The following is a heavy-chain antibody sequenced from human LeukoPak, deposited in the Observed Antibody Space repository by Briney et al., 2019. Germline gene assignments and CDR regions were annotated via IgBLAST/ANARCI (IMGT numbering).Heavy chain of an antibody. CDR2: IYYSGST. J-gene: IGHJ4*02. CDR1: GGSISSSSYY. Sequence: SETLSLTCTVSGGSISSSSYYWGWIRQPPGKGLEWIGSIYYSGSTYYNPSLKSQVTISVDTSKNQFSLKLSSVTAADTAVYYCARDPYYYDSSGYDYWGQGTLVTVSS. V-gene: IGHV4-39*07. D-gene: IGHD3-22*01. CDR3: ARDPYYYDSSGYDY.